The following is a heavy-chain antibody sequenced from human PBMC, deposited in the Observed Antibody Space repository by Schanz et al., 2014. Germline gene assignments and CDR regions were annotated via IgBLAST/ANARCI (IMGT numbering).Heavy chain of an antibody. CDR1: GFAFNNYG. J-gene: IGHJ4*02. CDR2: IWYDGSNK. CDR3: ARDGDFDY. Sequence: VQLAESGGGVVQPGRSLRLSCAASGFAFNNYGMHWVRQAPGKGLEWVAIIWYDGSNKYYADSVKGRFTISRDNSKNTLFLQMSSLRAEDTAVYYCARDGDFDYWGQGTLVTVSS. V-gene: IGHV3-33*01.